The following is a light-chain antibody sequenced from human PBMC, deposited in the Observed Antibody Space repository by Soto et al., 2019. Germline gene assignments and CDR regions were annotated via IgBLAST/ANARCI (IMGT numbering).Light chain of an antibody. CDR1: RGITDN. J-gene: IGKJ4*01. V-gene: IGKV1-17*01. Sequence: DIQMTQYPSSLSASVGERVTITCRASRGITDNFVWYQQKPGKAPKLLIYATSILEGGVPSRFSGSGSGTDFTLTISRLVPEDFAVYYCQQYGSSPFGGGTKVDIK. CDR3: QQYGSSP. CDR2: ATS.